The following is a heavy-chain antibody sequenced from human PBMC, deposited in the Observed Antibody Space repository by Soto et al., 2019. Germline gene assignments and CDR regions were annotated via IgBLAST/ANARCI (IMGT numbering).Heavy chain of an antibody. J-gene: IGHJ4*02. CDR2: IIPTFGTA. CDR1: GGTFSGFV. V-gene: IGHV1-69*01. D-gene: IGHD3-10*01. CDR3: STGPISTAGDFDF. Sequence: QVQLVQSGAEVKKPGSSVRVSCKTSGGTFSGFVVNWVRQAPGQGLEWMGGIIPTFGTAKYAQKFQGRFILAADELTDTAFLELSSLRFADTAVYYCSTGPISTAGDFDFWGQGTLVTVSS.